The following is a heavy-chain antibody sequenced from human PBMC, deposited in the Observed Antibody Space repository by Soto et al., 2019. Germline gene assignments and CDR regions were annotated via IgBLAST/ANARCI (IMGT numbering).Heavy chain of an antibody. CDR3: AKEEYCSGGTCYPDY. CDR1: GFTFSRPA. D-gene: IGHD2-15*01. CDR2: ISSSGGTT. J-gene: IGHJ4*02. Sequence: GGSLRLSCAASGFTFSRPAMNWVRLPPGKGLEWVSGISSSGGTTYYADSVKGRFTISRDNSKNTLYLQMNSLRAEDTAVYYCAKEEYCSGGTCYPDYWGQGTLVTVSS. V-gene: IGHV3-23*01.